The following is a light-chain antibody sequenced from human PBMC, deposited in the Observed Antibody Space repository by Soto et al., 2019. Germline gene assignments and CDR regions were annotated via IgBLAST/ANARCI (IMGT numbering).Light chain of an antibody. CDR3: QQYHNSPPT. CDR1: QSVSSSY. J-gene: IGKJ1*01. V-gene: IGKV3-20*01. Sequence: EIVLTQSPATLSWSPGGRATLSCSSSQSVSSSYLAWYQRKPGQAPRLLIYGASSRATGIPDRFSGGGSGTDFTLTISRLEPEDFAVYYCQQYHNSPPTFGQGTKVDIK. CDR2: GAS.